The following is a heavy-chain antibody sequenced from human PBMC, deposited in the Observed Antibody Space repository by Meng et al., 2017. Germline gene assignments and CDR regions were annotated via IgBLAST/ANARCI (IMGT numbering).Heavy chain of an antibody. CDR2: IYHSGST. V-gene: IGHV4-4*02. J-gene: IGHJ4*02. CDR3: ARGRYSSGWDRFDY. Sequence: QGQLEGWRPGLGQPSGTLVCTWPVSGGSISSSNWWSWVRQPPGKGLEWIGEIYHSGSTNYNPSLKSRVTISVDKSKNQFSLKLSSVTAADTAVYYCARGRYSSGWDRFDYWGQGTLVTVSS. D-gene: IGHD6-19*01. CDR1: GGSISSSNW.